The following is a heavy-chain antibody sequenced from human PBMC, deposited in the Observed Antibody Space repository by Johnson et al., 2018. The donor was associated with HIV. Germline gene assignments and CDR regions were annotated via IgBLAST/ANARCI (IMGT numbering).Heavy chain of an antibody. V-gene: IGHV3-74*02. CDR2: INNDGSST. Sequence: VLLLESGGGLVQPVGSLRLSCAASGFTFSTYWMHWVRQVPGKGLMWVSRINNDGSSTNYADSVKGRFTISRDNAKNTLYLQMHSLRAEDTAMYYCASVLLGYCTAGSCYLVVEAFDIWGQGTMVTVSS. CDR3: ASVLLGYCTAGSCYLVVEAFDI. J-gene: IGHJ3*02. CDR1: GFTFSTYW. D-gene: IGHD2-15*01.